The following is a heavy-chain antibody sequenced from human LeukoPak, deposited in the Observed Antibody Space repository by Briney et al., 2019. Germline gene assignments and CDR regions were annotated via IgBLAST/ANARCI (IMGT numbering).Heavy chain of an antibody. V-gene: IGHV4-59*08. J-gene: IGHJ6*02. CDR1: GGSISSYY. D-gene: IGHD2-8*01. CDR2: IYYSGST. CDR3: ARHRRVYATPYYYYGVEV. Sequence: SETLSLTCTVSGGSISSYYWSWIRQPPGKGLEWIGYIYYSGSTNYNPSLKSRVTISVDTSKNQFSLKLSSVTAADKAVYYCARHRRVYATPYYYYGVEVWGQGTTVTVSS.